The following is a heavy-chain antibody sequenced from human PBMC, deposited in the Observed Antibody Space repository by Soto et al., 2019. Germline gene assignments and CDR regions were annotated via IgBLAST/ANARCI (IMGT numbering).Heavy chain of an antibody. CDR2: ISWNSGTL. D-gene: IGHD3-22*01. CDR1: GFIFEDFA. V-gene: IGHV3-9*01. Sequence: GGSLRLSCVVSGFIFEDFAMNWVRQVPGKGLEWVSGISWNSGTLAYADSVKGRFIVSRDNAKNILYLQMNSLRAEDAAVYYCAXDVGSYYYDTSAYLYDYWGQGTLVTVSS. CDR3: AXDVGSYYYDTSAYLYDY. J-gene: IGHJ4*02.